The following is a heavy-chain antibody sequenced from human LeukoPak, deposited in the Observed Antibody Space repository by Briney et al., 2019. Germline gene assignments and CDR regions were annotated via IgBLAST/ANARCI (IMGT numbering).Heavy chain of an antibody. CDR2: FYTSGST. D-gene: IGHD2-15*01. V-gene: IGHV4-61*02. Sequence: SETLSLTCTVSGGSISSGSYYWSWIRQPAGKGLEWIGRFYTSGSTNYNPSLKSRVTISVDTSKNQFSLKLSSVTAADTAVYYCARGVAPTYYFDYWGQGTLVTVSS. J-gene: IGHJ4*02. CDR3: ARGVAPTYYFDY. CDR1: GGSISSGSYY.